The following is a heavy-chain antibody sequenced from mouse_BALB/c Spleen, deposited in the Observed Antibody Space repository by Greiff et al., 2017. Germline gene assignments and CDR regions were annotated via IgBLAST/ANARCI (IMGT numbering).Heavy chain of an antibody. CDR1: GFTFSSYA. CDR2: ISSGGST. CDR3: ARGLAMDY. J-gene: IGHJ4*01. Sequence: EVKLQESGGGLVKPGGSLKLSCAASGFTFSSYAMSWVRQTPEKRLEWVASISSGGSTYYPDSVKGRFTISRDNARNILYLQMSSLRSEDTAMYYCARGLAMDYWGQGTSVTVSS. V-gene: IGHV5-6-5*01.